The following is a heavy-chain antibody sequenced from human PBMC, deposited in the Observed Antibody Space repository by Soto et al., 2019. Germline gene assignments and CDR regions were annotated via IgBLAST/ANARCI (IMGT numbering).Heavy chain of an antibody. CDR3: ARGPIVLMVYATAFDI. D-gene: IGHD2-8*01. J-gene: IGHJ3*02. Sequence: SETLSLTCTVSGGSISSGGYYWSWIRQHPGKGLEWIGYIYYSGSTYYNPSLKSRVTISVDTSKNQFSLKLSSVTAADTAVYYCARGPIVLMVYATAFDIWGQGTMVTVSS. CDR2: IYYSGST. V-gene: IGHV4-31*03. CDR1: GGSISSGGYY.